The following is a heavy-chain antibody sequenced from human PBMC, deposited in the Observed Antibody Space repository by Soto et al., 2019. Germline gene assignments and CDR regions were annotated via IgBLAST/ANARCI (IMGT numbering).Heavy chain of an antibody. V-gene: IGHV3-48*02. CDR1: GFTFSSYS. CDR3: ARDFGYYGSGSYWDYYYGMDV. D-gene: IGHD3-10*01. J-gene: IGHJ6*02. CDR2: ISSSSSTI. Sequence: GGSLRLSCAASGFTFSSYSMNWVRQAPGKGLEWVSYISSSSSTIYYADPVKGRFTISRDNAKNSLYLQMNSLRDEDTAVYYCARDFGYYGSGSYWDYYYGMDVWGQGTTVTVSS.